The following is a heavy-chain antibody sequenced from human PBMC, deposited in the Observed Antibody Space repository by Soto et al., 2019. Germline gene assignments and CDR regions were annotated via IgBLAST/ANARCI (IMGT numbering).Heavy chain of an antibody. D-gene: IGHD6-19*01. J-gene: IGHJ5*02. CDR3: ARGPLRGQWLDDGRFDP. V-gene: IGHV4-34*01. CDR2: INHSGST. CDR1: GGSFSGYY. Sequence: SETLSLTCAVYGGSFSGYYWSWIRQPPGKGLEWIGEINHSGSTNYNPSLKSRVTISVDTSKNQFSLKLSSVTAADTAVYYCARGPLRGQWLDDGRFDPWGQGTLVTVSS.